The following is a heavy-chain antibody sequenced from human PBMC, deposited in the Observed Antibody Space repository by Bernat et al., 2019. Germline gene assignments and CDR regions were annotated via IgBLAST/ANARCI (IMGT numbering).Heavy chain of an antibody. CDR2: IYTSGST. V-gene: IGHV4-61*02. J-gene: IGHJ6*02. CDR3: ARGNDYFGMDV. CDR1: GGSISSGSYY. Sequence: QVQLQESGPGLVKPSQTLSLTCTVSGGSISSGSYYWSWIRQSAGKGLEWIGHIYTSGSTNYNPSLKSRVTMSVDTSKKQVSMKLNSVTAADTAVYYCARGNDYFGMDVWGQGTTVTVSS.